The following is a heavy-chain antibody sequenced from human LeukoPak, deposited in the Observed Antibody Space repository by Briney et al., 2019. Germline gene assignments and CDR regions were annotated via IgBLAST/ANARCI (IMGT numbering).Heavy chain of an antibody. CDR3: ARDGGGEWLLCRNWFDL. CDR2: ISSNKSYI. V-gene: IGHV3-21*01. CDR1: GFTFSSYA. J-gene: IGHJ5*02. Sequence: GGSLRLTCAVSGFTFSSYAKHWARQAPGKGLEWVSSISSNKSYIYYADSVKARFNISRDNGKNSLYLEMNSLRAEDTAVYYCARDGGGEWLLCRNWFDLWGQGTLVTVSS. D-gene: IGHD3-3*01.